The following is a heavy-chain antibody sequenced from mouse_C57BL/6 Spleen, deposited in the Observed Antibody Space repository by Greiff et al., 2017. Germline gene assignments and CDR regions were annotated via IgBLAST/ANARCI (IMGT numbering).Heavy chain of an antibody. CDR2: INYDGSST. CDR3: ARGGDYDVRAFDY. D-gene: IGHD2-4*01. Sequence: EVQLVESEGGLVQPGSSMKLSCTASGFTFSDYYMAWVRQVPEKGLEWVANINYDGSSTYYLDSLKGRFIISRDNAKNILYLQMSSLKSEDTATYYCARGGDYDVRAFDYWGQGTTLTVSS. V-gene: IGHV5-16*01. CDR1: GFTFSDYY. J-gene: IGHJ2*01.